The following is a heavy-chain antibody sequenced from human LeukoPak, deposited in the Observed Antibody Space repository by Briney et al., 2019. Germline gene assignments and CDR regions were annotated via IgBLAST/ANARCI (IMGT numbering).Heavy chain of an antibody. CDR1: GYTFTGYY. D-gene: IGHD3-16*01. CDR3: ARASFRVKWFDP. Sequence: RGASVKVSCKASGYTFTGYYMHWVRQAPGQGPEWMGWINPNSGGTNYAQKFQGRVTMTRDTSISTAYMELSRLRSDDTAVYYCARASFRVKWFDPWGQGTLVTVSS. J-gene: IGHJ5*02. V-gene: IGHV1-2*02. CDR2: INPNSGGT.